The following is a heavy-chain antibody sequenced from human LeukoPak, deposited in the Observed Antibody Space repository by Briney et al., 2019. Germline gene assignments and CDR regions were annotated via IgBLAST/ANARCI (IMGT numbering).Heavy chain of an antibody. D-gene: IGHD3-22*01. J-gene: IGHJ4*02. CDR1: GYTFTGYY. CDR3: ARPYYYDSSGYCYDY. CDR2: INPNSGGT. Sequence: ASVKVSCKASGYTFTGYYMHWVRQAPGQGLEWMGWINPNSGGTNYAQKFQGRVTMTRDTSISTAYMELSGLRSDDTAVYYCARPYYYDSSGYCYDYWGQGTLVTVSS. V-gene: IGHV1-2*02.